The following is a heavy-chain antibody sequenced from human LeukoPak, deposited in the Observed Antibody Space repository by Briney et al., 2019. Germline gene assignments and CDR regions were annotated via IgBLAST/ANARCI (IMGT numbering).Heavy chain of an antibody. Sequence: SETLSLTCTVSGGSISSYYWSWIRQPPGKGLEWIGYIYYSGSTNYNPSLKSRVTISVDTSKNQFSLKLSSVTAADTAVYYCARHGDYGDYGPLDYWGQGTLVTASS. J-gene: IGHJ4*02. V-gene: IGHV4-59*08. CDR2: IYYSGST. CDR3: ARHGDYGDYGPLDY. D-gene: IGHD4-17*01. CDR1: GGSISSYY.